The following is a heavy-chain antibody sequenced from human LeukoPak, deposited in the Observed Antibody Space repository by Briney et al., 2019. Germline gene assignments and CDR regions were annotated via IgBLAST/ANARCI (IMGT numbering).Heavy chain of an antibody. D-gene: IGHD3-22*01. CDR3: ARVHETYYYNSSGYPPDDY. J-gene: IGHJ4*02. Sequence: ASVKVSCKASGYTFTSYGISWVRQAPGQGLEWMGWISAYNGNTNYAQKLQGRVTMTTDTSTSTAYMELRSLRSDDTAVYYCARVHETYYYNSSGYPPDDYWGQGTLVTVSS. CDR1: GYTFTSYG. V-gene: IGHV1-18*01. CDR2: ISAYNGNT.